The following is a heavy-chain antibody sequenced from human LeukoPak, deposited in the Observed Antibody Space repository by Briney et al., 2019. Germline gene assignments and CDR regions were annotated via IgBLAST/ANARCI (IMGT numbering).Heavy chain of an antibody. Sequence: SQTLSLTCAIYGDSVSSNSVTWYWLRQSPSTGLQWLGRTYYRSTWYNDYAVSVRGRITVNPDTSKNQFSLHLNSVTPEDTAVYYCARRLTQYDCFDPWGQGILVTVSS. CDR1: GDSVSSNSVT. CDR3: ARRLTQYDCFDP. J-gene: IGHJ5*02. CDR2: TYYRSTWYN. D-gene: IGHD2-2*01. V-gene: IGHV6-1*01.